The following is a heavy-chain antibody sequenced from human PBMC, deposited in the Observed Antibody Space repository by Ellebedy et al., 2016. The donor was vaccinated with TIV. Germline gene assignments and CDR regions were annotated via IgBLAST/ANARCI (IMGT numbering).Heavy chain of an antibody. D-gene: IGHD1-14*01. V-gene: IGHV1-46*01. CDR3: ARLSDRGEH. CDR2: IIPSGGIT. CDR1: GYTFTDYY. Sequence: ASVKVSCKASGYTFTDYYIHWVRQAPGQGLEWMGIIIPSGGITNYTQKFQGRVTLTRDKSTSTVYMELTSLKSEDTAVYYCARLSDRGEHWGQGTLVTVSS. J-gene: IGHJ1*01.